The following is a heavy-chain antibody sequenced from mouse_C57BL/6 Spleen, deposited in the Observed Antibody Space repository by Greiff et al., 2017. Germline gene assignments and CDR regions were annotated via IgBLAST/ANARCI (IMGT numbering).Heavy chain of an antibody. CDR1: GFSLTSYA. V-gene: IGHV2-9-1*01. CDR2: IWTGGGT. J-gene: IGHJ4*01. CDR3: SRSAVYAMDY. Sequence: VQLVESGPGLVAPSQSLSITCTVSGFSLTSYAISWVRQPPGKGLEWLGVIWTGGGTTYNSALKSRLSISKDNSKSQVFLKMNSRQTDDTARYYCSRSAVYAMDYWGQGTSVTVSS.